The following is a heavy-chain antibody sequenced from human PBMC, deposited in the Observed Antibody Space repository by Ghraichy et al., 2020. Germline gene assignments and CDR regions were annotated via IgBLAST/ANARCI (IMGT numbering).Heavy chain of an antibody. J-gene: IGHJ6*02. CDR3: AKDLGSGHEKPYYFYYGMDV. D-gene: IGHD3-3*01. CDR2: ISYDGPKK. Sequence: VAVISYDGPKKYYADSVKVRFTISRDNSRNTLYLQMNYLRADDTALYYCAKDLGSGHEKPYYFYYGMDVWGQGTTVTV. V-gene: IGHV3-30*18.